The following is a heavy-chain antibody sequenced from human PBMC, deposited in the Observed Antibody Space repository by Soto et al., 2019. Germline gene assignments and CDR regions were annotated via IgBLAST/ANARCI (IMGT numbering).Heavy chain of an antibody. J-gene: IGHJ5*02. CDR3: ARVGPTGWFDP. Sequence: QVHLVQSGAEVKKPGASVKVSCKAPGYSFTDYYMHWVRQAPGQGLEWMGWINTKTGGTNYAQRFQDRVTMTGDTSINTAYMELSRLRSDDTAVYYCARVGPTGWFDPWGQGTLVTVPS. CDR1: GYSFTDYY. V-gene: IGHV1-2*02. CDR2: INTKTGGT.